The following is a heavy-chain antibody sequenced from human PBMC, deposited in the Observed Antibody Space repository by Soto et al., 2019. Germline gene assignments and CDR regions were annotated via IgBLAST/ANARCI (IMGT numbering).Heavy chain of an antibody. CDR1: GFPFSKYS. CDR2: ISSNSITI. CDR3: AREGILGTRSFDY. J-gene: IGHJ4*02. Sequence: PVGSLRLSCAASGFPFSKYSMNWVRQAPGKGLEWVSYISSNSITIYDADSVRGRFTISRDNAKNSLYLQMNSLRDEDTAVYYCAREGILGTRSFDYWGQGTLVTVSS. V-gene: IGHV3-48*02. D-gene: IGHD1-26*01.